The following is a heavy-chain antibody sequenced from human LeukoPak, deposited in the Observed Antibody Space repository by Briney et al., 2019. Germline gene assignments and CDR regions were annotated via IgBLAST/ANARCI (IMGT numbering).Heavy chain of an antibody. J-gene: IGHJ4*02. V-gene: IGHV1-24*01. D-gene: IGHD5-24*01. CDR2: FDPEDGET. CDR3: ATVHRMATEAYYFDY. CDR1: GYTLTELS. Sequence: SVKVSCKVSGYTLTELSMHWVRQAPGKGLEWMGGFDPEDGETIYAQKFQGRVTITEDTSTDTAYMELSSLRSEDTAVYYCATVHRMATEAYYFDYWGQGTLVTVSS.